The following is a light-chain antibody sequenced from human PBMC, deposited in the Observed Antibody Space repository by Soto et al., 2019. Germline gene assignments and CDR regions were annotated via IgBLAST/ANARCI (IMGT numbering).Light chain of an antibody. CDR3: GSWDSSLSAYV. J-gene: IGLJ1*01. CDR1: SANIGGNS. Sequence: QSVLTQPPSVSPAAKHKVTISCSGSSANIGGNSVSWYQQLPGTAPKLLIYDDNKRPSGIPDRFSGSKSGTSATLGITGFQTGDEADYYCGSWDSSLSAYVFGTGTKVTVL. CDR2: DDN. V-gene: IGLV1-51*01.